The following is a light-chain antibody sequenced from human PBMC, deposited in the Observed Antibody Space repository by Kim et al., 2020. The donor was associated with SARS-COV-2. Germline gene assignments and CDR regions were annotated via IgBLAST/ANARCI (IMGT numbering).Light chain of an antibody. CDR1: PTVSRDY. CDR3: QQYASLPRT. V-gene: IGKV3-20*01. Sequence: SPWERATLPCWASPTVSRDYLVWYQQKPGQSPRLLIYDTSTRVTGIPNRFSGRGSGTNFTLTIGRLEPEDSAIYYCQQYASLPRTYGQGTKVDIK. CDR2: DTS. J-gene: IGKJ1*01.